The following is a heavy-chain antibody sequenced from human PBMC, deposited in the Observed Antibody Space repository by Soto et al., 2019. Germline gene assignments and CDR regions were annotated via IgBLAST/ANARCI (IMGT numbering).Heavy chain of an antibody. CDR1: GYTFTSYG. J-gene: IGHJ6*02. V-gene: IGHV1-18*01. CDR3: ARDLHKPLDYYDSSGSPGYYYGMDV. CDR2: ISAYNGNT. Sequence: QVQLVQSGAEVKKPGASVKVSCKASGYTFTSYGISWVRQDPGQGLEWMGWISAYNGNTNYAKKRQSRVTMTTNTSTSTAYMELRSLRTDDTAVYYCARDLHKPLDYYDSSGSPGYYYGMDVWGQGTTVTVSS. D-gene: IGHD3-22*01.